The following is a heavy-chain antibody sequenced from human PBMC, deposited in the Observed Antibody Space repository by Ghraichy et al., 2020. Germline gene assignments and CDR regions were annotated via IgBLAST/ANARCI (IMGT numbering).Heavy chain of an antibody. Sequence: ASVKVSCKASGYTFTSYGISWVRQAPGQGLEWMGWISAYNGNTNYAQKLQGRVTMTTDTSTSTAYMELRSLRSDDTAVYYCARDWWRYYYDSSGYLPYYHYGMDVWGQGTTVTVSS. J-gene: IGHJ6*02. V-gene: IGHV1-18*01. CDR3: ARDWWRYYYDSSGYLPYYHYGMDV. D-gene: IGHD3-22*01. CDR1: GYTFTSYG. CDR2: ISAYNGNT.